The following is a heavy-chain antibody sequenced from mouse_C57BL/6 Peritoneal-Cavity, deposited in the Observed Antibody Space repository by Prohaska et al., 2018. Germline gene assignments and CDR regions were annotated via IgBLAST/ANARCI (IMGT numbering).Heavy chain of an antibody. J-gene: IGHJ4*01. V-gene: IGHV1-18*01. D-gene: IGHD1-1*01. CDR3: ARGVYYGSSYVSAAMDY. CDR2: INPNNGGT. Sequence: HGKSLEWIGDINPNNGGTIYNQKFKGKATLTVDKSSSTAYMELRSLTSEDTAVYYCARGVYYGSSYVSAAMDYWGQGTSVTVSS.